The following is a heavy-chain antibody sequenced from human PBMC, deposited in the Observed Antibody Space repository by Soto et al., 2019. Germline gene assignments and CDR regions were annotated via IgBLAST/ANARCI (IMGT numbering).Heavy chain of an antibody. CDR2: IYYSGST. J-gene: IGHJ5*02. CDR3: ARGLAAAGTNWFDP. V-gene: IGHV4-59*01. CDR1: GGSISSYY. Sequence: SETLSLTCTVSGGSISSYYWSWIRQPPGKGLEWIGYIYYSGSTNYNPSLKSRVTISVDTSKNQFSLKLSSVTAADTAVYYCARGLAAAGTNWFDPWGQGTLVTVLL. D-gene: IGHD6-13*01.